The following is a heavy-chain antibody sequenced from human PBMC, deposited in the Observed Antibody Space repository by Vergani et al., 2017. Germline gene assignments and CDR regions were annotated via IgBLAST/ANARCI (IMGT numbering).Heavy chain of an antibody. J-gene: IGHJ5*02. CDR3: ARGNYYGSGTYVDP. D-gene: IGHD3-10*01. CDR1: GSTASGNY. CDR2: IYSGDET. V-gene: IGHV3-66*02. Sequence: ELQLVESGGGLVQPGGSLRLFCAASGSTASGNYMTWVRQAPGEGLEWVSHIYSGDETYYAESVKGRVTISRDTSKNTLHLQINNLRVEDTAVYYCARGNYYGSGTYVDPWGQGTLVTVSS.